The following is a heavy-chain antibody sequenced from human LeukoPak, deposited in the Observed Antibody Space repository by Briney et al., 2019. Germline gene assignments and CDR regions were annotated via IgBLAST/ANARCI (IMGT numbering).Heavy chain of an antibody. Sequence: PSETLSLTCTVSGGSISSGSYYWSWIRQPAGKGLEWIGRIYTSGSTNYNPSLKSRVTISVDTSKNQFSLKLSSVTAADTAVYYCARHDSSGPYNAFDIWGQGTMVTVSS. CDR1: GGSISSGSYY. CDR2: IYTSGST. J-gene: IGHJ3*02. V-gene: IGHV4-61*02. CDR3: ARHDSSGPYNAFDI. D-gene: IGHD3-22*01.